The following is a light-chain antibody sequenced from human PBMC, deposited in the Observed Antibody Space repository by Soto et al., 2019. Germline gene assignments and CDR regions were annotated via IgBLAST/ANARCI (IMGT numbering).Light chain of an antibody. V-gene: IGLV2-11*01. Sequence: QSVLTQPRSVSGSPGQSVTISCTGTSSDVGGYNYVSWYQQHPGKAPKFMIYDVNKRPSGVPDRFSGSKSGNTASLTISGLQADDEADYYCCSYTGSYTWVFGGGTKLTVL. J-gene: IGLJ3*02. CDR3: CSYTGSYTWV. CDR2: DVN. CDR1: SSDVGGYNY.